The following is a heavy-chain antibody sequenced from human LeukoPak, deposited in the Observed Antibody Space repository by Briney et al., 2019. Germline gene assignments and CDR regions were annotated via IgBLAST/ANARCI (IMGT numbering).Heavy chain of an antibody. D-gene: IGHD3-22*01. J-gene: IGHJ4*02. V-gene: IGHV3-30*18. CDR3: AKDQVYYDSSGYNY. CDR2: ISYDGSNK. Sequence: GGSLRLSCAASGFTFSSYGMHWVRQAPGKGLEWVAVISYDGSNKYYADSVKGRFTIPRDNSKNTLYLQMNSLRAEDTAVYYCAKDQVYYDSSGYNYWGQGTLVTVSS. CDR1: GFTFSSYG.